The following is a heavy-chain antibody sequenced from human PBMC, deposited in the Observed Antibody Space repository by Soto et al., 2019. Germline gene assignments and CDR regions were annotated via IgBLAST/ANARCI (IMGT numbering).Heavy chain of an antibody. D-gene: IGHD3-3*02. J-gene: IGHJ5*02. Sequence: SETLSLTCTVSGGSISSSSYYWGWIRQPPGKGLEWIGSIYYSGSTYYNPSLKSRVTISADTSKNQFSLKLSSVTAADTAVYYCASPKIAFYNWFDPWSQGTLVTVSS. CDR2: IYYSGST. V-gene: IGHV4-39*01. CDR3: ASPKIAFYNWFDP. CDR1: GGSISSSSYY.